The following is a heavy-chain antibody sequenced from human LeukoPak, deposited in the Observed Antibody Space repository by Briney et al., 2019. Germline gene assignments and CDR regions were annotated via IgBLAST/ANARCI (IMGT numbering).Heavy chain of an antibody. D-gene: IGHD3-9*01. V-gene: IGHV4-59*01. Sequence: SETLSLTCTVSGGSISSYYWSWIRQPPGKGLEWIGYIYYSGSTNYNPSLKSRVTISVDTSKNQFSLKLSSVTAADTAVYYCASWYCDILTGYYGSEYFQHWGQGTLVTVSS. CDR2: IYYSGST. CDR3: ASWYCDILTGYYGSEYFQH. CDR1: GGSISSYY. J-gene: IGHJ1*01.